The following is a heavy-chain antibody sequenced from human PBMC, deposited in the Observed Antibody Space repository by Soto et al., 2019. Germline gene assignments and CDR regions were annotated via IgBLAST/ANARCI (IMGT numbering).Heavy chain of an antibody. Sequence: ESLKISCKGSGYSFTSYWIGWVRQMPGKGLEWMGIIYPGDSDTRYSPSFQGQVTISADKSISTAYLQWSSLKASDTAMYYCARLTYYYGSGSYPRGLDVWGQGTTVTVSS. D-gene: IGHD3-10*01. CDR2: IYPGDSDT. CDR3: ARLTYYYGSGSYPRGLDV. J-gene: IGHJ6*02. V-gene: IGHV5-51*01. CDR1: GYSFTSYW.